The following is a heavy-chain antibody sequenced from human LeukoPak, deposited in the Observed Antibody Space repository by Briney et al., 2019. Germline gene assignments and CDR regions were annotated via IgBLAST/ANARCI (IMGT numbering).Heavy chain of an antibody. CDR2: ISAYNGNT. CDR3: ATALRDILTGYYSFDY. Sequence: ASVKVSCKASGYTFTGYYMHWVRQAPGQGLEWMGWISAYNGNTNYAQKLQGRVTMTEDTSTDTAYMELSSLRSEDTAVYYCATALRDILTGYYSFDYWGQGTLVTVSS. V-gene: IGHV1-18*04. D-gene: IGHD3-9*01. CDR1: GYTFTGYY. J-gene: IGHJ4*02.